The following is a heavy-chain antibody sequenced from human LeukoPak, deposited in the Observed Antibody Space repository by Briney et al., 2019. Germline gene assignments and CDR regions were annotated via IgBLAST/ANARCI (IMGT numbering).Heavy chain of an antibody. CDR2: IYSGGST. CDR1: GGSLKSHY. J-gene: IGHJ4*02. D-gene: IGHD3-16*01. Sequence: KTSGTLSLTCNVSGGSLKSHYCSWIRQAPGKGLEWIGFIYSGGSTTYNPSLKSRVSISAETSKNQFSLRMTSLTAADTAVYYCARGRGPLRVEFGDWGQGALVTVSS. CDR3: ARGRGPLRVEFGD. V-gene: IGHV4-4*09.